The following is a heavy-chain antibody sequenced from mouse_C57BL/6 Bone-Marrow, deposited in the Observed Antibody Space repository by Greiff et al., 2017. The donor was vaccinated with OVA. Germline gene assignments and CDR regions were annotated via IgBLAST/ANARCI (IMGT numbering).Heavy chain of an antibody. CDR3: ARSVTTVVATMRDFEV. Sequence: QVQLQQSGPELVRPGVSVKISCKGSGYTFTDYAMHWVKQSHAKSLEWIGVISPYYGDASYNQKFKDKATMTVDKSSSTAYMELARLTSEDSAVYYGARSVTTVVATMRDFEVWGTGTTVTVSS. CDR1: GYTFTDYA. D-gene: IGHD1-1*01. CDR2: ISPYYGDA. V-gene: IGHV1-67*01. J-gene: IGHJ1*03.